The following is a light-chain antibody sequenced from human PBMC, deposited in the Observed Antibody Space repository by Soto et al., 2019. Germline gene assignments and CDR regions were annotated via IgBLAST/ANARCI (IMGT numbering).Light chain of an antibody. CDR3: QQYGSSPPIT. J-gene: IGKJ5*01. CDR2: GAS. CDR1: QSVGSSY. Sequence: EIVLTHSPGTLSLSPGARSNLSCRASQSVGSSYLAWYQQKPGQAPRLLIYGASSRATGIPDRFSGSGSATDFTLPISRLEPEDFAAYYCQQYGSSPPITFGHGTRLEIK. V-gene: IGKV3-20*01.